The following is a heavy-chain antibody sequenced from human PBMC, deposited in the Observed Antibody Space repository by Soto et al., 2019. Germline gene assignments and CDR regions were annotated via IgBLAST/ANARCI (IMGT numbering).Heavy chain of an antibody. CDR1: GYRFTSYW. D-gene: IGHD6-13*01. CDR3: ARQAYSSSWYDWFDP. CDR2: IDPSDSYT. Sequence: EVQLVQSGAEVKKPGESLRISCKGSGYRFTSYWLTWVRQMPGQDLEWMGRIDPSDSYTNYSPSFQGHVTISADKSISTAYLQLSSLKAADTAMYYCARQAYSSSWYDWFDPWGQGTLVTVSS. J-gene: IGHJ5*02. V-gene: IGHV5-10-1*01.